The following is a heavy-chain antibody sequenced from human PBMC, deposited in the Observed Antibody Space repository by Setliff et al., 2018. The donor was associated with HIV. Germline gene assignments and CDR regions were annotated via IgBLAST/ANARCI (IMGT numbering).Heavy chain of an antibody. CDR2: IYYSGST. CDR1: GGSISSYY. J-gene: IGHJ6*03. Sequence: SETLSLTCTVSGGSISSYYWSWIRQPPGKGLEWIWYIYYSGSTNYTPSLKSRVTISVDTSKNQFSLKLSSVTAADTAVYCCARGSRGYSYAYYYYYMDVWGKGTTVTVSS. D-gene: IGHD5-18*01. CDR3: ARGSRGYSYAYYYYYMDV. V-gene: IGHV4-59*01.